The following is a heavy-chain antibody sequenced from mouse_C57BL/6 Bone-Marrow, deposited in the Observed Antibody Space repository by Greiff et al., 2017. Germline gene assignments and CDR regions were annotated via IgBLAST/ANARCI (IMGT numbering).Heavy chain of an antibody. Sequence: QQSCKASGYTFTSYWMHWVKQRPGEGLEWIGEIDPSDSYTNYNQKFKGKSTLTVDKSSSTAYMQLSSLTSEDSAVYYCERADGTVVAVDYWGQGTSVT. V-gene: IGHV1-69*01. CDR2: IDPSDSYT. CDR3: ERADGTVVAVDY. D-gene: IGHD1-1*01. J-gene: IGHJ4*01. CDR1: GYTFTSYW.